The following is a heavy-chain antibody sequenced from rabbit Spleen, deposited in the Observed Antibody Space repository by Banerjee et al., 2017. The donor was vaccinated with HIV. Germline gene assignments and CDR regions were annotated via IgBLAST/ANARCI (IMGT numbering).Heavy chain of an antibody. D-gene: IGHD1-1*01. J-gene: IGHJ4*01. CDR2: IDPIFSST. CDR3: VRGASSSGYYSL. V-gene: IGHV1S47*01. CDR1: GFDFSSYG. Sequence: QEQLEESGGGLVKPEGSLTLTCKASGFDFSSYGVSWVRQAPGKGLEWIGYIDPIFSSTTYASWVNGRFTISSHNAQNTLYLQLNSLTVADTATYFCVRGASSSGYYSLWGPGTLVTVS.